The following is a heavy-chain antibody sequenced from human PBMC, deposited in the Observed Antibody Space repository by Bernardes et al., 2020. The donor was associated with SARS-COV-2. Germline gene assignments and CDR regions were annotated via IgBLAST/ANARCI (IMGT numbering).Heavy chain of an antibody. CDR1: GGSISTYY. CDR2: MSASGSS. J-gene: IGHJ5*02. CDR3: ARWYDSSAYSWLDP. D-gene: IGHD3-22*01. Sequence: SETLSLTCSVSGGSISTYYWSWIRQPAGKGLEWIGRMSASGSSNHNPSLRSRITMSVDTPKNQFSLKLSSVTAADTAVYFCARWYDSSAYSWLDPWGQGTLVTVSS. V-gene: IGHV4-4*07.